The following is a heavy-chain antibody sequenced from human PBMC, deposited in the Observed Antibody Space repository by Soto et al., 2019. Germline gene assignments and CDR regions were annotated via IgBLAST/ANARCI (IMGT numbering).Heavy chain of an antibody. CDR2: ITGYNGAT. CDR1: GYNFIDYG. CDR3: ARDSKWLIIKGNWFDS. Sequence: QVHLVQSGAEVKRPGASVKVSCKFSGYNFIDYGMTWVRQAPGQGLEWMGWITGYNGATNYAQKFQGRGTLTADTSTNTVSMELRGLRKDDSAGYYCARDSKWLIIKGNWFDSWGQGTLVTVSS. V-gene: IGHV1-18*04. J-gene: IGHJ5*01. D-gene: IGHD5-12*01.